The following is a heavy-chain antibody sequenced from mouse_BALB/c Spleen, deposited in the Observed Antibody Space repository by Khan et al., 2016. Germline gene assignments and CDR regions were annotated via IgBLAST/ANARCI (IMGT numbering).Heavy chain of an antibody. J-gene: IGHJ1*01. V-gene: IGHV5-4*02. Sequence: EVELVEPGGGLVKPGGSLKLSCAASGFTFSDYYMYWVRQTPEKRLEWVATISDGGAYTYYPDSVKGRFIISRDNAKNNLYLQMSSLKSEDTAMYYCARTYGNYGYFDVWGAGTTVTVSS. CDR1: GFTFSDYY. CDR2: ISDGGAYT. D-gene: IGHD1-1*02. CDR3: ARTYGNYGYFDV.